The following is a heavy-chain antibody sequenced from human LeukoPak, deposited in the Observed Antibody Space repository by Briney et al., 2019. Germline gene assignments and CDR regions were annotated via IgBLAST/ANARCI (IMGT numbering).Heavy chain of an antibody. J-gene: IGHJ4*02. Sequence: SVKVSCKASGGTFSSYAISWVRQAPGQGLEWMGRIIPILGIANYAQKFQGRVTITADKSTSTAYMELSSLRSEDTAVYYCARGDGYSTNFDYWGQGTLVTVSS. D-gene: IGHD5-24*01. CDR3: ARGDGYSTNFDY. CDR1: GGTFSSYA. CDR2: IIPILGIA. V-gene: IGHV1-69*04.